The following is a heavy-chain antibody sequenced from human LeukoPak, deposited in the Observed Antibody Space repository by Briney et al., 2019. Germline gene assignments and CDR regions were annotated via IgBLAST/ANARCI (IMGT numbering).Heavy chain of an antibody. CDR2: ISDDGRSK. CDR1: GFSFISYG. D-gene: IGHD4-17*01. J-gene: IGHJ4*02. Sequence: GGSLRLSCAASGFSFISYGMHWVRQTPGKGLEWVGVISDDGRSKDYADSVKGRFTISRDNSKDTLYLQMNSLRDGDTAVYYCAKRSSDYGDYVSYFDYWGQGTLVTVSS. V-gene: IGHV3-30*18. CDR3: AKRSSDYGDYVSYFDY.